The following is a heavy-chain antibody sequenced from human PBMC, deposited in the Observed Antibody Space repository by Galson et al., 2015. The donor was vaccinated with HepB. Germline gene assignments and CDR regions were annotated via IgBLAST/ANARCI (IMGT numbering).Heavy chain of an antibody. J-gene: IGHJ5*02. D-gene: IGHD3-10*01. CDR2: ISAYNGNT. V-gene: IGHV1-18*04. CDR1: GYTFTSYG. CDR3: ARDRGWLLWFGELQNWFDP. Sequence: SVKVSCKASGYTFTSYGISWVRQAPGQGLEWMGWISAYNGNTNYAQKLQGRVTMTTDTSTSTAYMELRSLRSDDTAVYYCARDRGWLLWFGELQNWFDPWGQGTLVTVSS.